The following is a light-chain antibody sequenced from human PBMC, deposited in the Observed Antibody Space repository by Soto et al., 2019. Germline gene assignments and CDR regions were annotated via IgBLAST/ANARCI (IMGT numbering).Light chain of an antibody. V-gene: IGLV2-8*01. CDR2: EVT. CDR1: SSDVGGYNY. Sequence: QSALTQPPSASGSPGQSVTISCTGTSSDVGGYNYVSWYQQHPGKAPKLMIYEVTKRPSGVPDRFSGSKSGNTASLTVSGLKADDEADYFCCSYAGSDNFVVFGGGTKVTVL. J-gene: IGLJ2*01. CDR3: CSYAGSDNFVV.